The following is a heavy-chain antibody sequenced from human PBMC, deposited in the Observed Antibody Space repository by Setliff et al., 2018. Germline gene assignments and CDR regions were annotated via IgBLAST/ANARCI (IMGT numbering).Heavy chain of an antibody. J-gene: IGHJ4*02. CDR1: GFTFSSYW. CDR2: IKQDGSEK. D-gene: IGHD3-16*01. V-gene: IGHV3-7*01. CDR3: ARDGGEY. Sequence: GSLRLSCEASGFTFSSYWMSWVRQAPGKGLEWVANIKQDGSEKYYVDSVKGRFTISRDNAKNSLYLQMNSLRAEDTAVYYCARDGGEYWGQGTLVTVSS.